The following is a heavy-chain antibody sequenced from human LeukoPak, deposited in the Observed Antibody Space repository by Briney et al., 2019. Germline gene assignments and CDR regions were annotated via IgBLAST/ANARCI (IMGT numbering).Heavy chain of an antibody. D-gene: IGHD2-2*01. J-gene: IGHJ5*02. CDR1: GGSISSYY. CDR2: VFYSGNS. Sequence: SETLSLTCTVSGGSISSYYWSWIRQPPGKGLEWLGHVFYSGNSNNNPSLRSRVTLSVDTTKNQFSLKLSSVTAADTAVYYCARAGGYCSSTRCYNWFDPWGQGTLVTVSS. V-gene: IGHV4-59*01. CDR3: ARAGGYCSSTRCYNWFDP.